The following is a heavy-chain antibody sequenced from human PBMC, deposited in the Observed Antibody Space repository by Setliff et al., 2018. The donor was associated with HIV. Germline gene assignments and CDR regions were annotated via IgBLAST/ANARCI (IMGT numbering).Heavy chain of an antibody. CDR3: ARQSLELGDY. D-gene: IGHD1-7*01. J-gene: IGHJ4*02. CDR1: GGSISSSSYY. Sequence: SETLSLTCTVSGGSISSSSYYWGWIRQPPGKGLEWIGSIYYSGSTYYNPSLKSRVTISVDTSKNQFSLKLGSVTAADTAVYYCARQSLELGDYWGQGTLVTVSS. V-gene: IGHV4-39*01. CDR2: IYYSGST.